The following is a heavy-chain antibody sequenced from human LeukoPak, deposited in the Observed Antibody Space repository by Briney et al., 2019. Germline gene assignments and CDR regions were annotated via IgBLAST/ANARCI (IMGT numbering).Heavy chain of an antibody. J-gene: IGHJ4*02. Sequence: SETLSLTCTVSGGSISSYYWSWIRQPAGKGLEWIGRIYTSGSTNYNPSLKSRVTMSVDTSKNQFSLKLSSVTAADTAVYYCAREGIVGATTGFDYWGQGTLVTVSS. CDR3: AREGIVGATTGFDY. CDR2: IYTSGST. D-gene: IGHD1-26*01. V-gene: IGHV4-4*07. CDR1: GGSISSYY.